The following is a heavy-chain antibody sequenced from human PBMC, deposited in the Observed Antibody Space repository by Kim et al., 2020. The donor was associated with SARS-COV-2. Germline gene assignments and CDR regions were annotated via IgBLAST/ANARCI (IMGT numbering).Heavy chain of an antibody. CDR1: GGTFSSYA. D-gene: IGHD3-10*01. CDR3: ARGRSAYYYGSGGWGLFDY. J-gene: IGHJ4*02. CDR2: IIPIFGTA. Sequence: SVKVSCKASGGTFSSYAISWVRQAPGQGLEWMGGIIPIFGTANYAQKFQGRVTITADESTSTAYMELSSLRSEDTAVYYCARGRSAYYYGSGGWGLFDYWGQGTLVTVSS. V-gene: IGHV1-69*13.